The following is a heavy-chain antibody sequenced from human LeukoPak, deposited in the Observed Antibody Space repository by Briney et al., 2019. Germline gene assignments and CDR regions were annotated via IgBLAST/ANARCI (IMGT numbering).Heavy chain of an antibody. Sequence: GGSLRLSCAASGFTFSSYAMHWVRQAPGKGLEWVAVISYDGSNKYYADSVKGRFTISRDNSKNTLYLQMNSLRAEDTAVYYCAMGGEYGDYRIDYWGQGTLVTVSS. J-gene: IGHJ4*02. CDR3: AMGGEYGDYRIDY. CDR1: GFTFSSYA. V-gene: IGHV3-30-3*01. CDR2: ISYDGSNK. D-gene: IGHD4-17*01.